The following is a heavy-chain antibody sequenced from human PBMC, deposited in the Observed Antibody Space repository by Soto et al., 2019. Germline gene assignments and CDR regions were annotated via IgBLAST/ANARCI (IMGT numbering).Heavy chain of an antibody. CDR1: GVTFSSYS. Sequence: EVQLVEAGGGLVKPGGCLRVSCAASGVTFSSYSMNWVRQAPGKGLEWVSSISSSSSYIYYADSVKGRFTISRDNAKNSLYLQMNSLRAEDTAVYYCARDQPGYSYGYGLGYWGQVTLVTVSS. D-gene: IGHD5-18*01. J-gene: IGHJ4*02. CDR3: ARDQPGYSYGYGLGY. V-gene: IGHV3-21*01. CDR2: ISSSSSYI.